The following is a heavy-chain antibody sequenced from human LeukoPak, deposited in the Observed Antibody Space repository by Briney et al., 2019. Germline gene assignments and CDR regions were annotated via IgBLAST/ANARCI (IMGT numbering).Heavy chain of an antibody. V-gene: IGHV4-39*07. CDR2: IYYSGNT. CDR3: ARVKSYYDSSGIYAFDI. J-gene: IGHJ3*02. CDR1: GVSISSSNSY. D-gene: IGHD3-22*01. Sequence: KPSETLSLSCAVSGVSISSSNSYWGWIRQPPGKGPEWIGSIYYSGNTYYNASLKSQVSISIDTSKNQFSLRLSSVTAADTAVYYCARVKSYYDSSGIYAFDIWGQGTMVTVSS.